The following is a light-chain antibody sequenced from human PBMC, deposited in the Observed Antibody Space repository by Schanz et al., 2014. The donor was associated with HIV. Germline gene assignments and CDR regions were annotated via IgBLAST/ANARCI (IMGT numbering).Light chain of an antibody. J-gene: IGLJ2*01. V-gene: IGLV2-8*01. CDR1: SSDVGGYNY. CDR3: SSYAGSTPVV. CDR2: EVS. Sequence: QSALTQPASVSGSPGQSITISCTGTSSDVGGYNYVSWYQQHPGKAPKLMIYEVSERPSGVPDRFSGSKSGNTASLTVSGLQAEDEADYYCSSYAGSTPVVFGGGTKLTVL.